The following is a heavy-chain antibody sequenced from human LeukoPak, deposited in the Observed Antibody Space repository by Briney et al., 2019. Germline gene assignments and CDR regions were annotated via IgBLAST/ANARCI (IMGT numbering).Heavy chain of an antibody. J-gene: IGHJ4*02. D-gene: IGHD3-10*01. CDR3: ARVYYYGSGSYLDY. CDR1: GFTFDDYG. CDR2: INWNGGST. V-gene: IGHV3-20*04. Sequence: GGSLRLSCAASGFTFDDYGMSWVRQAPGKGLEWVSGINWNGGSTGYADSVKGRFTISRDNAKNSLYLQMNSLRAEDTALYYCARVYYYGSGSYLDYWAREPWSPSPQ.